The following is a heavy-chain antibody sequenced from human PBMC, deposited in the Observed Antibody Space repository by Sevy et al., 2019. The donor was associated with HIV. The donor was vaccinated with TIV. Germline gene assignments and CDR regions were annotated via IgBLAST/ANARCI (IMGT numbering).Heavy chain of an antibody. V-gene: IGHV4-39*02. D-gene: IGHD5-12*01. Sequence: SETLSLTCSVSGGTIVSSGHYWGWIRQTPGKGLEWIGSIYYNGHTYYNPSLKSRLTISINTSKNQFSLSLGSVTAADTGLYFCAREAGGYDYDYGLDVWGQGTTVTVS. J-gene: IGHJ6*02. CDR1: GGTIVSSGHY. CDR3: AREAGGYDYDYGLDV. CDR2: IYYNGHT.